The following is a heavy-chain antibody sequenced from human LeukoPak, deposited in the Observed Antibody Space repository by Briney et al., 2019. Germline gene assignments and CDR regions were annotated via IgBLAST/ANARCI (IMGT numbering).Heavy chain of an antibody. V-gene: IGHV1-8*01. D-gene: IGHD4-17*01. J-gene: IGHJ6*02. Sequence: ASVKVSCKASGYTFTSYDINWVRQATGQGLEWMGWMNPNSGNTGYAQKFQGRVTITRDTSASTAYMELSSLRSEDTAVYYCARDYGDYGLYYYYGMDVWGQGTTVTVSS. CDR2: MNPNSGNT. CDR3: ARDYGDYGLYYYYGMDV. CDR1: GYTFTSYD.